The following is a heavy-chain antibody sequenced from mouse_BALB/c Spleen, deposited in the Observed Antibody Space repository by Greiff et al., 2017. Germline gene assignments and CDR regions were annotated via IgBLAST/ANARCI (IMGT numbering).Heavy chain of an antibody. Sequence: DVKLVESGGGLVKPGGSLKLSCAASGFTFSDYYMYWVRQTPEKRLEWVATISDGGSYTYYPDSVKGRFTISRDNAKNNLYLQMSSLKSEDTAMYYCARVYGKWAMDYWGQGTSVTVSS. J-gene: IGHJ4*01. CDR2: ISDGGSYT. V-gene: IGHV5-4*02. D-gene: IGHD2-10*02. CDR1: GFTFSDYY. CDR3: ARVYGKWAMDY.